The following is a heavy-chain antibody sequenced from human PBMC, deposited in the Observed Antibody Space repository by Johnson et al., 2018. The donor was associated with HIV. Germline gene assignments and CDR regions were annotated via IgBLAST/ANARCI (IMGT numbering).Heavy chain of an antibody. J-gene: IGHJ3*02. CDR2: INSDGSST. CDR1: GFTFSSYW. V-gene: IGHV3-74*02. D-gene: IGHD5-24*01. Sequence: VQLVESGGGVVRPGGSLRLSCAASGFTFSSYWMHWVRQAPGKGLVWVSRINSDGSSTSYADSVKGRFTISRDNSKNTLCLQMNSLRAEDTAVYYCARYGYRPEAAFDIWGQGTMVTVSS. CDR3: ARYGYRPEAAFDI.